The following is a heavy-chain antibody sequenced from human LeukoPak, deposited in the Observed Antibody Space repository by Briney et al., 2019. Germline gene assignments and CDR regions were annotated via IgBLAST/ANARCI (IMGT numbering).Heavy chain of an antibody. Sequence: GGSLRLSCAASGFTFSSYGMSWVRQAPGKGLEWVSAISGSGGSTYYADSVKGRFTISRDNAKNSLYLQMNSLRAEDTAVYYCARVARHHYYYYYMDVWGKGTTVTVSS. J-gene: IGHJ6*03. CDR3: ARVARHHYYYYYMDV. V-gene: IGHV3-23*01. D-gene: IGHD6-6*01. CDR1: GFTFSSYG. CDR2: ISGSGGST.